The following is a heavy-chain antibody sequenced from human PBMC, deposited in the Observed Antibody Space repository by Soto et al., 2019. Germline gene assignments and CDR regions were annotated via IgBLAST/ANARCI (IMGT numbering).Heavy chain of an antibody. V-gene: IGHV5-10-1*01. Sequence: GESLKSSCKGSGYSFTSYWISWVRQMPGKGLEWMGRIYPSDSYTNYSPSFQGHVTISADKSISTAYLQWSSLQASATAMYYCARSVVVVAATEVNWFDVWGQGTMVTVSS. CDR1: GYSFTSYW. CDR3: ARSVVVVAATEVNWFDV. CDR2: IYPSDSYT. D-gene: IGHD2-15*01. J-gene: IGHJ5*02.